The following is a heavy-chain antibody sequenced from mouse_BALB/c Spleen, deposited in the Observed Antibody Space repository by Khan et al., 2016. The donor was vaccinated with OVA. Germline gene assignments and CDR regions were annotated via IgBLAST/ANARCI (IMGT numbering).Heavy chain of an antibody. V-gene: IGHV1-7*01. CDR3: TRDRVDY. Sequence: VQLQQSGAELAKPGASVKMSCKASGYTFTTYWIHWVKQRPGQGLEWIGYINPTSGYTDYNDKFKDRATLSADKSSSTAYMQLNSLTSEDSAVYDCTRDRVDYWGQGTTLTVSS. CDR1: GYTFTTYW. CDR2: INPTSGYT. J-gene: IGHJ2*01.